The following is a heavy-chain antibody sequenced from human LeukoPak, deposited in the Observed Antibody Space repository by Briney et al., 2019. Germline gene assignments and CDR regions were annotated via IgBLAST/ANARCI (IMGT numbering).Heavy chain of an antibody. CDR3: ARDATTLGATIGMDV. J-gene: IGHJ6*02. CDR2: ISSSSSYI. D-gene: IGHD1-26*01. Sequence: GGSLRLSCAASGFTFSSCSMNWVRQAPGKGLEWVSSISSSSSYIYYADSVKGRFTISRDNAKNSLYLQMNSLRAEDTAVYYCARDATTLGATIGMDVWGQGTTVTVSS. V-gene: IGHV3-21*01. CDR1: GFTFSSCS.